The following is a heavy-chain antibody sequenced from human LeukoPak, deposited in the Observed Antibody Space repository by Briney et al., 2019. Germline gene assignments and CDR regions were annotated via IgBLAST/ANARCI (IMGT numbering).Heavy chain of an antibody. CDR2: IFHSGTT. D-gene: IGHD3-16*01. CDR3: ARHHRGGWFDP. V-gene: IGHV4-39*01. Sequence: SETLSLTCTVSGGSISSSSYYWGWIRQPPGKGLEWIGSIFHSGTTYYNPSLKSRVTISVDTSKNQFSLKLSSVTAADTAVYYCARHHRGGWFDPWGQGTLVTVSS. J-gene: IGHJ5*02. CDR1: GGSISSSSYY.